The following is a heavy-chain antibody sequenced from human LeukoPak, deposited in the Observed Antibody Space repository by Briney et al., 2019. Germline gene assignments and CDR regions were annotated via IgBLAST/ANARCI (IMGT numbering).Heavy chain of an antibody. V-gene: IGHV3-21*01. CDR2: ISSSSIYI. CDR3: AREAVADFNFEY. CDR1: GFTFSSYN. D-gene: IGHD6-19*01. Sequence: PGGSLRLSCAVSGFTFSSYNMNWVRQAPGKGLEWVSYISSSSIYIHYADSVKGRFTISRDNAKNSLYLQMNSLRAEDTAVYYCAREAVADFNFEYWGQGTLVTVSS. J-gene: IGHJ4*02.